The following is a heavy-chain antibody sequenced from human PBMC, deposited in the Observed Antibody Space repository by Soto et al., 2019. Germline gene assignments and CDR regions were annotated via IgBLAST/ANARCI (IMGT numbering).Heavy chain of an antibody. CDR3: ATDGRYSGGFDY. J-gene: IGHJ4*02. V-gene: IGHV3-15*01. CDR1: GFTFSNAW. Sequence: EVQLVESGGGLVKPGGSLRLSCAASGFTFSNAWMSWVRQAPGKGLEWVGRIKSKSYGEATDYAAPVTGRFTISRDDSKNTLYLQMNSLKTEDTAVYYCATDGRYSGGFDYWGQGALVTVSS. CDR2: IKSKSYGEAT. D-gene: IGHD1-26*01.